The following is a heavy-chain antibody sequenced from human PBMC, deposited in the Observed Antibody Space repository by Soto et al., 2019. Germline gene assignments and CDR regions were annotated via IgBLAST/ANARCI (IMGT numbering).Heavy chain of an antibody. V-gene: IGHV3-23*01. D-gene: IGHD6-19*01. J-gene: IGHJ4*02. CDR3: AKPRLVAGLIKYVDFAN. CDR2: ISGTGVSA. CDR1: GFTFSSYA. Sequence: VQLLESGGGLVQPGGSLRLACEVSGFTFSSYATSWVRQAPGKGLEWVAAISGTGVSAQYADSVKGRFTISRDNSKNTLNLQMDGLRAEDSAVYYCAKPRLVAGLIKYVDFANWGQGTLVTVSS.